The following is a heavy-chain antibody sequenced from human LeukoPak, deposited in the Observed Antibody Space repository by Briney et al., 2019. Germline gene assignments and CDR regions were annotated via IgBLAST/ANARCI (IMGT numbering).Heavy chain of an antibody. CDR3: ASGRYSNYLRGDY. CDR2: ISSSSSTI. Sequence: GGSLRLSCAASGFTFSSYSKNWVRQAPGKGLEWVSYISSSSSTIYYADSVKGRFTISRDNAKNSLYLQMNSLRAEDTAVYYCASGRYSNYLRGDYWGQGTLVTVSS. D-gene: IGHD4-11*01. V-gene: IGHV3-48*01. CDR1: GFTFSSYS. J-gene: IGHJ4*02.